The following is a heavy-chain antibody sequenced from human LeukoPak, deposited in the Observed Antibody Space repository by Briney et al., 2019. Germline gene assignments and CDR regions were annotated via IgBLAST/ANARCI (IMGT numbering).Heavy chain of an antibody. V-gene: IGHV1-69*13. D-gene: IGHD3-10*01. J-gene: IGHJ5*02. CDR2: IIPIFGTA. CDR1: GGTFSSYA. CDR3: ARASGSYYGSGSYVYWFDP. Sequence: SVKVSCKASGGTFSSYAISWVRQAPGQGLEWMGGIIPIFGTANYAQKFQGRVTITADESTSTAYMELSSLRSEDTAVYYCARASGSYYGSGSYVYWFDPWGQGTLVTVSS.